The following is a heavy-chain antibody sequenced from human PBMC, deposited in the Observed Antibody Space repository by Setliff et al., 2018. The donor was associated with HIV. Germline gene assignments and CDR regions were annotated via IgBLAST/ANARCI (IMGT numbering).Heavy chain of an antibody. D-gene: IGHD6-19*01. Sequence: SETLSLTCTVSGGSIRSDSYYWTWIRQPAGGGLEWIGRIYSSGNTNYNPSLESRVTISVDTSKNQFSLKLGSVTAADTAVYYCAREEKLSAVAGTMYYYYAMDVWGQGTTVTVSS. J-gene: IGHJ6*02. CDR1: GGSIRSDSYY. CDR3: AREEKLSAVAGTMYYYYAMDV. V-gene: IGHV4-61*02. CDR2: IYSSGNT.